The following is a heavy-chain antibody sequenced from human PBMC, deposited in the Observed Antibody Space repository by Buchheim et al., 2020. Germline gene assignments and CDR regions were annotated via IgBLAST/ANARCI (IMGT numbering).Heavy chain of an antibody. CDR3: TRNMAYNAFDY. D-gene: IGHD5-24*01. V-gene: IGHV3-48*04. Sequence: DVQLVESVGGLLQPGGSLRLSCAASGFTFSSYSMNWVRQAPGKGLGWVSYICSSSDFIYYADSVEGRFTISRDNAKRSLFFQMNSLGAEDTAVYFCTRNMAYNAFDYWGQGT. J-gene: IGHJ4*02. CDR1: GFTFSSYS. CDR2: ICSSSDFI.